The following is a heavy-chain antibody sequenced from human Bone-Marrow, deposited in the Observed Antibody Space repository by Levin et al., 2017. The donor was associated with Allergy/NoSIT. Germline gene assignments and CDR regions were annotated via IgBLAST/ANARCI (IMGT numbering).Heavy chain of an antibody. J-gene: IGHJ4*02. D-gene: IGHD3-10*01. CDR2: IGYDGTGT. CDR3: ARVVGSGYFDY. V-gene: IGHV3-64*02. Sequence: GGSLRLSCAASGFTLSSFSMHWVRQAPGKGLEYVSAIGYDGTGTFYADSVKGRFTISRDKSKSTLYLQMGSLRAEDMAVYYCARVVGSGYFDYWGQGTLVTVS. CDR1: GFTLSSFS.